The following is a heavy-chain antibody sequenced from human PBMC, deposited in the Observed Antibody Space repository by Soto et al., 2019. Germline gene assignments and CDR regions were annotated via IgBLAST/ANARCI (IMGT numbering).Heavy chain of an antibody. CDR2: ISSSSSYI. J-gene: IGHJ4*02. CDR1: GFTFSSYS. Sequence: EVQLVESGGGLVKPGGSLRLSCAASGFTFSSYSMNWVRQAPGKGLEWVSSISSSSSYIYYADSVKGRFTISRDNAKNSLYLQMNSLRAEDTAVYYCARGLLEWLPYVCDYWGQGTLVTVSS. V-gene: IGHV3-21*01. CDR3: ARGLLEWLPYVCDY. D-gene: IGHD3-3*01.